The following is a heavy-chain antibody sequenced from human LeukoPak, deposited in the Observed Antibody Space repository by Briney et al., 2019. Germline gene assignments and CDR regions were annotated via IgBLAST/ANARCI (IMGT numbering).Heavy chain of an antibody. J-gene: IGHJ4*02. V-gene: IGHV3-33*01. CDR1: GFTFSSYG. CDR2: IWYDGSNK. CDR3: ASTMGATRSLDY. Sequence: GGSLRLSCAASGFTFSSYGMHWVRQAPGKGLEWVAVIWYDGSNKYYADSVKGRFTISRDNSKNTLYLQMNSLRAEDTAVYCCASTMGATRSLDYWGQGTLVTVSS. D-gene: IGHD1-26*01.